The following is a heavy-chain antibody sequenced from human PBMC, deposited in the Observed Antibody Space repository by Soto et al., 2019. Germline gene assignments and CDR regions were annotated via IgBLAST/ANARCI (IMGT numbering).Heavy chain of an antibody. J-gene: IGHJ5*02. Sequence: QVQLVQSGAEVKKPGSSVKVSCKASGGTFSSYTISWVRQAPGQGLEWMGRIIPILGIANYAQKFQGRVTITADKSTSTAYMELSSLRSEDTAVYYCAHGRWEESMDGYRGWFDPWGQGTLVTVSS. D-gene: IGHD5-12*01. CDR1: GGTFSSYT. CDR2: IIPILGIA. V-gene: IGHV1-69*02. CDR3: AHGRWEESMDGYRGWFDP.